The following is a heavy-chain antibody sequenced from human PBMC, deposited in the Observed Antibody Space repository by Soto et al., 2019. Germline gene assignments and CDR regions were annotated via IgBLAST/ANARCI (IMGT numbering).Heavy chain of an antibody. Sequence: PSETLPLTSTVWGGRISGGGYYWSCIRQHPGKGLEWIWYIYYSGSTYYNPSLKSRVTISVDTSKNQLSLKLSSVTAADTAVYYRARDVDYYGSGILDPWGQGTLVTVSS. J-gene: IGHJ5*02. V-gene: IGHV4-31*03. CDR1: GGRISGGGYY. CDR3: ARDVDYYGSGILDP. D-gene: IGHD3-10*01. CDR2: IYYSGST.